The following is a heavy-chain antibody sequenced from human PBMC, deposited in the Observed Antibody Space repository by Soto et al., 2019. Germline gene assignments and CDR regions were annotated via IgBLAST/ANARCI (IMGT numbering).Heavy chain of an antibody. V-gene: IGHV3-30*18. CDR3: AKDREVTIDAFDI. Sequence: QVQLVESGGGVVQPGRSLRLSCAASGFTFSSYGMHWVRQAPGKGLEWVAVISYDGSNKYYADSVKGRFTISRDNSKNTLYLQMNSLRAEDTAVYYCAKDREVTIDAFDIWGQGTMVTVSS. D-gene: IGHD4-17*01. CDR1: GFTFSSYG. J-gene: IGHJ3*02. CDR2: ISYDGSNK.